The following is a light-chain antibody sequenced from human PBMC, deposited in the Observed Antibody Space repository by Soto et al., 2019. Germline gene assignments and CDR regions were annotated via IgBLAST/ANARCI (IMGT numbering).Light chain of an antibody. V-gene: IGKV4-1*01. CDR1: QSVLYSSNNKNY. CDR2: WAS. J-gene: IGKJ1*01. CDR3: QQYYGTPWT. Sequence: DIVMTQSPDSLAVSLGERATINCKSSQSVLYSSNNKNYLAWYQQKPGQPPKLLIYWASTRESGVPDRFSGSGSGTDSTLTISSLQAEDVAVYYCQQYYGTPWTFGQGTKVEIK.